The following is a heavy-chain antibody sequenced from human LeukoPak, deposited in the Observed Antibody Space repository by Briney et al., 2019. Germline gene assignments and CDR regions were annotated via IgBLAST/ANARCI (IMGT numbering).Heavy chain of an antibody. CDR1: GYTFTGYY. V-gene: IGHV1-2*02. J-gene: IGHJ4*02. Sequence: GASVKVSCKASGYTFTGYYMHWVRQAPGQGLEWMGWINPNNGGTYYAQKFQGRVTMTWDTSITTAYMELSRLTSDDTAVYYCARDGTMLGERGFHYWGQGTLVTVSS. CDR3: ARDGTMLGERGFHY. CDR2: INPNNGGT. D-gene: IGHD3-10*02.